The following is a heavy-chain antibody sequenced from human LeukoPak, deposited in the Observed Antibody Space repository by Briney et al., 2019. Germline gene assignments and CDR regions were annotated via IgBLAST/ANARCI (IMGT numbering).Heavy chain of an antibody. Sequence: GGSLRLSCSASGFIFNMFGMHWFRQAPGKGLEWVALISKDGETYYTDSVKGRFTISRDTSTNTVNLQMDSLTSEDTAVYFCARDDSGWITGKILNWGQGTLVSVSS. V-gene: IGHV3-30*04. CDR1: GFIFNMFG. CDR2: ISKDGET. D-gene: IGHD6-19*01. CDR3: ARDDSGWITGKILN. J-gene: IGHJ4*02.